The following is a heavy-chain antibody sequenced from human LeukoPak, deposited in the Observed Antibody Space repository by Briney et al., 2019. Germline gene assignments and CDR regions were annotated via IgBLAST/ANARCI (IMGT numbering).Heavy chain of an antibody. CDR3: AKDVYRGSYYLFDY. CDR1: GFTFSSYW. D-gene: IGHD1-26*01. V-gene: IGHV3-23*01. J-gene: IGHJ4*02. CDR2: ISGSGGST. Sequence: PGGSLRLSCAASGFTFSSYWMNWVRQAPGKGLEWVSAISGSGGSTYYADSVKGRFTISRDNSKNTLYLQMNSLRAEDTAVYYCAKDVYRGSYYLFDYWGQGTLVTVSS.